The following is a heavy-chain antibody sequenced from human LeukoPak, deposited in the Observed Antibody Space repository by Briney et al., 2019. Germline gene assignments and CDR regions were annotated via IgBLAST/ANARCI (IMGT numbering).Heavy chain of an antibody. Sequence: PGGSLRLSCAASGFIVSNSYMNWVRQAPGKGLEWVSVIYISGSTYYAASVRGRFTISGDSPKNTVYLQINSLRAEDTAVYYCAKVKGQQLGSFESWGQGTLVTVSS. J-gene: IGHJ4*02. CDR1: GFIVSNSY. D-gene: IGHD6-13*01. CDR3: AKVKGQQLGSFES. CDR2: IYISGST. V-gene: IGHV3-53*01.